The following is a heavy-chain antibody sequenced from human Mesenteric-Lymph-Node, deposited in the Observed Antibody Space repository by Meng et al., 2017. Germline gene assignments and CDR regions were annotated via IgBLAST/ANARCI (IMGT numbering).Heavy chain of an antibody. V-gene: IGHV3-15*01. Sequence: GESLMISCAASGFTFSNDWMSWVRQAPGKGLEWVGRIKSKTDGGTTDYAAPVKGRYTISRDDSKNTLYLQMNSLKTEDTAVYYCTTDQMITFGGVRDYWGQGTLVSVSS. D-gene: IGHD3-16*01. CDR3: TTDQMITFGGVRDY. CDR2: IKSKTDGGTT. CDR1: GFTFSNDW. J-gene: IGHJ4*02.